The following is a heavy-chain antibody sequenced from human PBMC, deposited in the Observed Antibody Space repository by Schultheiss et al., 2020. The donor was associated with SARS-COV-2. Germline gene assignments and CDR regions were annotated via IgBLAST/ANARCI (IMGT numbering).Heavy chain of an antibody. J-gene: IGHJ4*02. Sequence: GESLKISCAASGFTFSSYWMHWVRQAPGKGLVWVSRINSDGSSTSYADSVKGRFTISRDNSKNTLYLQMNSLRAEDTAVYYCARDLYYYGSGSYYLKPWGFDYWGQGTLVTVSS. V-gene: IGHV3-74*01. D-gene: IGHD3-10*01. CDR2: INSDGSST. CDR3: ARDLYYYGSGSYYLKPWGFDY. CDR1: GFTFSSYW.